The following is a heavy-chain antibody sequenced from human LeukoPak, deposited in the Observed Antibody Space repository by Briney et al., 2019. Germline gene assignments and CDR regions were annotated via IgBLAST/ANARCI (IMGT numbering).Heavy chain of an antibody. CDR3: ARVGGGYCSSTSCYELDY. CDR1: GGSFSGYY. CDR2: INHSGST. J-gene: IGHJ4*02. D-gene: IGHD2-2*01. V-gene: IGHV4-34*01. Sequence: SSETLSLTCAVYGGSFSGYYWSWIRQPPGKGLEWIGEINHSGSTNYNPSLKSRVTISVDTSKNQFSLKLSSVTAADTAVYYCARVGGGYCSSTSCYELDYWGQGTLVTVSS.